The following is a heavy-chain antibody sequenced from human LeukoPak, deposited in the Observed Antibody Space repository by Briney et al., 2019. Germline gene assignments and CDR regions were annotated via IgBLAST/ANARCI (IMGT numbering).Heavy chain of an antibody. D-gene: IGHD1-14*01. CDR2: IYYSGST. Sequence: SETLSLTCTVSGGSISSYYWSWIRQPPGKGLEWIGYIYYSGSTNYNPSLKSRVTISVDTSKNQFSLKLSSVTAADTAVYYCAKDPLHRGYMDVWGKGTTVTVSS. V-gene: IGHV4-59*01. CDR3: AKDPLHRGYMDV. J-gene: IGHJ6*03. CDR1: GGSISSYY.